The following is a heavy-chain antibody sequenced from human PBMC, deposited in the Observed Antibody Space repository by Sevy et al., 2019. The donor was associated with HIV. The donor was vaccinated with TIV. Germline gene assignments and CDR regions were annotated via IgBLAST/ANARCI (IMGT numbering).Heavy chain of an antibody. D-gene: IGHD4-17*01. CDR3: ARRLYGDYSDAFDI. J-gene: IGHJ3*02. CDR1: GGSISSSDYY. V-gene: IGHV4-30-4*01. CDR2: ISYSGNT. Sequence: SETLSLTCTVPGGSISSSDYYWSWIRQPPGKGLEWIGYISYSGNTYYSPSLRSRVTISGDTSQNQFSLKLRSVTAADTAVYYCARRLYGDYSDAFDIWGQGTVVTVSS.